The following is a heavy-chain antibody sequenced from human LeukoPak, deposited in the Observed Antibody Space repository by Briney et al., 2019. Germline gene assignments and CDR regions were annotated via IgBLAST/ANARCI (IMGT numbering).Heavy chain of an antibody. D-gene: IGHD5-12*01. CDR2: IASDSATI. CDR1: GFTFSTYN. J-gene: IGHJ5*02. CDR3: AKASSGYDEYNWFDP. V-gene: IGHV3-48*01. Sequence: GGSLRLSCAASGFTFSTYNMNWVRQAPGKGLEWVSYIASDSATIYYADSVKGRFTISRDNSKNTLYLQMNSLRAEDTAVYYCAKASSGYDEYNWFDPWGQGTLVTVSS.